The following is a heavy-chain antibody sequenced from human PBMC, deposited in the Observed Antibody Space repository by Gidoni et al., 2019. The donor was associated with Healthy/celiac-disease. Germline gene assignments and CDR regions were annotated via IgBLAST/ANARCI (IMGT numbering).Heavy chain of an antibody. CDR2: ISYDGSNK. V-gene: IGHV3-30-3*01. CDR1: GFTSSSYA. D-gene: IGHD6-19*01. Sequence: QVQLVESGGGVVQPGRSLRLSCAASGFTSSSYAMHGVRQAPGKGLEWVAVISYDGSNKYYADSVKGRFTISRDNSKNTLYLQMNSLRAEDTAVYYGVSRLVPQDDAFDIWGQGTMVTVSS. CDR3: VSRLVPQDDAFDI. J-gene: IGHJ3*02.